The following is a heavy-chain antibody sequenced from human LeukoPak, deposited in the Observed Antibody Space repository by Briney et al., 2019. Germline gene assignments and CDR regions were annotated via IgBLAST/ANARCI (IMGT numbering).Heavy chain of an antibody. Sequence: AGGSLRLSCAASGFTFSSYGMHWVRQAPGKGLEWVAVIWYDGSNKYYADSVKGRFTISRDNSKNTLYLQMNSLRAEDTAVYYCARGGPGSGPFDYWGQGTLVTVSS. CDR1: GFTFSSYG. V-gene: IGHV3-33*01. J-gene: IGHJ4*02. D-gene: IGHD5-12*01. CDR3: ARGGPGSGPFDY. CDR2: IWYDGSNK.